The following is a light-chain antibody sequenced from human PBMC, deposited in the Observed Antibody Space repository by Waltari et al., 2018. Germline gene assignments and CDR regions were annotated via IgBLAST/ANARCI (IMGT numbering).Light chain of an antibody. V-gene: IGKV2-28*01. CDR2: LGS. Sequence: DIVMTPSPLSLPVTPGEPASISCRSSQSLLHSNGYEYLDWYLQKPGQSPQLLIYLGSNRGSGVPDRFSGSGSGTDFTLRITRVEAEDVGVYYCMQSLQAPLTFGGGTKVEIK. J-gene: IGKJ4*01. CDR1: QSLLHSNGYEY. CDR3: MQSLQAPLT.